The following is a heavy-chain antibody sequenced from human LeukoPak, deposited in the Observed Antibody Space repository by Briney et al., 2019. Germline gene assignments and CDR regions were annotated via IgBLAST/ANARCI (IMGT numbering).Heavy chain of an antibody. CDR2: IVGGGGST. CDR1: GFSFSTYA. CDR3: AKDLGRDY. V-gene: IGHV3-23*01. J-gene: IGHJ4*02. D-gene: IGHD3-16*01. Sequence: PGGSLRLSCEAPGFSFSTYAMSWVRQALGRGLEWVSGIVGGGGSTYYADSVKGRFTISRDNSKNMLYLQMNSLRAEDTAVYYCAKDLGRDYWGQGTLVTVSS.